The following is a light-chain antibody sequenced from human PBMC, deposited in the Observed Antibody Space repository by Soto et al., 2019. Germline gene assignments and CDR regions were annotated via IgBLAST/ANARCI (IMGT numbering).Light chain of an antibody. Sequence: QSALTQPPSASGSPGQSVTISCTGTSSDVGGYNYVSWYQQHPDKAPKLLIYEVSKRPSGVPDRFSGSKSGNTASLTVSGLQAEVEADYYCSSYAGSSNLRVFGTGTKVTVL. J-gene: IGLJ1*01. V-gene: IGLV2-8*01. CDR3: SSYAGSSNLRV. CDR1: SSDVGGYNY. CDR2: EVS.